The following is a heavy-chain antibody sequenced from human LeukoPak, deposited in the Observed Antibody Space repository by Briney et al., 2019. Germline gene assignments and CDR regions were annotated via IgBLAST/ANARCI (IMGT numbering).Heavy chain of an antibody. V-gene: IGHV3-7*01. CDR3: ATCPTDKYDDDHADY. Sequence: GGPLRLSCAASGFMFNNYWMSWVRQAPRKGLEWVANIKEDGSEKYYVDSVKGRFTISRDNAKNLLYLQMNSLRAEDTAVYYCATCPTDKYDDDHADYWGQGSLVTVSS. J-gene: IGHJ4*02. CDR1: GFMFNNYW. D-gene: IGHD3-3*01. CDR2: IKEDGSEK.